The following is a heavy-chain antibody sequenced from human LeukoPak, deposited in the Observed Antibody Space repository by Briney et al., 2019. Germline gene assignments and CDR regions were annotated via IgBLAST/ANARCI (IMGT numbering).Heavy chain of an antibody. CDR1: GGSISSGDYY. CDR2: IYYSGST. D-gene: IGHD3-10*01. J-gene: IGHJ4*02. V-gene: IGHV4-30-4*01. Sequence: KPSETLSLTCTVSGGSISSGDYYWSWIRQPPGKGLEWIGYIYYSGSTYYNPSLKSRVTISVDTSKNQFSLKLSSVTAADTAVYFCVRDRELTYWGQGTLVTVSS. CDR3: VRDRELTY.